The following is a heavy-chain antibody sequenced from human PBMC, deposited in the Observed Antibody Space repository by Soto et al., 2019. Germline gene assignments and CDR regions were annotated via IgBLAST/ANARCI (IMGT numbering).Heavy chain of an antibody. V-gene: IGHV2-5*02. Sequence: QITLKESGPTLVKPTQTLTLTCTFSGFSLTTRGVGVGWIRQPPGKALECLALIYWDDDKRHSPSLQSRLSTTTATSKNQGVLTMTNVHPVDTATYYCAPIPNCYQYDWFDPWGHGTLVSVSS. CDR3: APIPNCYQYDWFDP. D-gene: IGHD3-16*02. CDR2: IYWDDDK. J-gene: IGHJ5*02. CDR1: GFSLTTRGVG.